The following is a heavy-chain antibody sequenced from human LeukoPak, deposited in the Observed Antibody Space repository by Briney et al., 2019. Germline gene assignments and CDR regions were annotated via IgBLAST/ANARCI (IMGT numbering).Heavy chain of an antibody. J-gene: IGHJ4*02. Sequence: PGGSLRLSCAASGFTFSRYAMHWVRQTPGKGLEWMAIISDDGRHKYYADSVEGRFTISRDNSKNTLSLQMNSLRAEDTAVYYCAKGDGSFVVDFWGQGTLVTVFS. V-gene: IGHV3-30*04. CDR2: ISDDGRHK. D-gene: IGHD6-19*01. CDR1: GFTFSRYA. CDR3: AKGDGSFVVDF.